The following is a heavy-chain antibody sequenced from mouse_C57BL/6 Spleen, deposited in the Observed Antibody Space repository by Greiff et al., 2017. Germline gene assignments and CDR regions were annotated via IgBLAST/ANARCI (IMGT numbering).Heavy chain of an antibody. D-gene: IGHD2-4*01. V-gene: IGHV1-81*01. CDR2: IYPRSGNT. J-gene: IGHJ2*01. CDR1: GYTFTSYG. Sequence: QVQLQQSGAELARPGASVKLSCKASGYTFTSYGISWVKQRTGQGLEWIGEIYPRSGNTYYNEKFKGKATLTADKSSSTAYMELRSLTSEDSAVYFCARYYDYDRFFFGYWGQGTTLTVSS. CDR3: ARYYDYDRFFFGY.